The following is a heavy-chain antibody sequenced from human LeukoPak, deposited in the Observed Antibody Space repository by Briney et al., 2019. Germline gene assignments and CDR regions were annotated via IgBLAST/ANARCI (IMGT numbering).Heavy chain of an antibody. CDR2: ISSSSSYI. D-gene: IGHD5-18*01. V-gene: IGHV3-21*01. CDR1: GFTFSSYS. CDR3: ARRGYSYGSNWFDP. J-gene: IGHJ5*02. Sequence: GGSLRLSCAASGFTFSSYSMNWVRQAPGKGLEWVSSISSSSSYIYYADSVKGRFTISRDNAKNSLYLQMNSLRAEDTAVYYCARRGYSYGSNWFDPWGQGTLVTVSS.